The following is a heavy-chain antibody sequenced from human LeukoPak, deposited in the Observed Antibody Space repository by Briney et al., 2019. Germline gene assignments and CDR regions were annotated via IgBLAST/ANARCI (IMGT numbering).Heavy chain of an antibody. CDR1: GFSFSTYW. V-gene: IGHV3-74*01. Sequence: GGSLRLSCAASGFSFSTYWTHWVRHAPGKGLVWVSQINPDGSSTDYADSVKGRFTSSRDNAKNTVYLQMNSLRAEDTAVYYCARVGRTPPFNWGQGTLVTVSS. CDR2: INPDGSST. CDR3: ARVGRTPPFN. J-gene: IGHJ4*02.